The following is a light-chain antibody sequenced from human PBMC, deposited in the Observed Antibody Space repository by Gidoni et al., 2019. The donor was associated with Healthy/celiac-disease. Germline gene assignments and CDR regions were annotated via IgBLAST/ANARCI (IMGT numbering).Light chain of an antibody. Sequence: QSVLTQPPSVSAAPGQKVPISCSGSSPNIGIHYVSWYQQLPGTAPKLLIYDTNKRPSGIPDRFSGSKSGTSATLGITGLQTGDEADYYCGTWDSSLSAGVFGGGTKLTVL. J-gene: IGLJ2*01. V-gene: IGLV1-51*01. CDR2: DTN. CDR3: GTWDSSLSAGV. CDR1: SPNIGIHY.